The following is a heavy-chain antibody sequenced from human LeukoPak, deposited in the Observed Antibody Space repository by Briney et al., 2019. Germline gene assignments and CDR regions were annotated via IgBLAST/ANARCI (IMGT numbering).Heavy chain of an antibody. CDR2: IYHSGST. D-gene: IGHD3-16*01. J-gene: IGHJ2*01. CDR3: ARRLDARYWYFDL. V-gene: IGHV4-38-2*02. CDR1: GYSISSGYY. Sequence: SETLSLTCTVPGYSISSGYYWGWIRQPPGKGLEWIGSIYHSGSTYYNPSLKSRVTISVDTSKNQFSLKLSSVTAADTAVYYCARRLDARYWYFDLWGRGTLVTVSS.